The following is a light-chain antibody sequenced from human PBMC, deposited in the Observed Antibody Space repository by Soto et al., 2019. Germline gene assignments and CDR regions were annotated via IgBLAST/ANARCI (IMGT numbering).Light chain of an antibody. CDR2: DVT. CDR3: SSYTTSNTRQIV. J-gene: IGLJ1*01. V-gene: IGLV2-14*03. CDR1: SSDVGGYNY. Sequence: QSALTHPASVSGSPGQSITISCTGTSSDVGGYNYVSWYQHHPGKAPKLIIYDVTSRPSGVSIRFSGSKSDNTASLTISGLQPEDEADYHCSSYTTSNTRQIVFGTGTKVTVL.